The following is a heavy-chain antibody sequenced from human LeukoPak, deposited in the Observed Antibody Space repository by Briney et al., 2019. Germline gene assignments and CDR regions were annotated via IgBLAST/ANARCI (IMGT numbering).Heavy chain of an antibody. Sequence: EASVKVSCKASGYTFSAYFIHWVRQAPRQRLEWVGFINPTGGGTNYAQKFQGRITMTTDTSISAAYMELNRLTSDDTAIYYCARDYSSAWYYDFWGQGTLVTVSS. V-gene: IGHV1-2*02. CDR1: GYTFSAYF. D-gene: IGHD6-19*01. J-gene: IGHJ4*02. CDR2: INPTGGGT. CDR3: ARDYSSAWYYDF.